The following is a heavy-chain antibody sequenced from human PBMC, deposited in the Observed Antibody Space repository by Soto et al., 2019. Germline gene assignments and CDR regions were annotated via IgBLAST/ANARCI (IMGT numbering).Heavy chain of an antibody. CDR1: GFTFSSYA. J-gene: IGHJ4*02. V-gene: IGHV3-23*01. CDR2: ISGSGGST. CDR3: AKGNSCWYYYFDY. Sequence: GGSLRLSCAASGFTFSSYAMRWVRQAPGKGLEWVSAISGSGGSTYYADSVKGRFTISRDNSKNTLYLQMNSLRAEDTAVYYCAKGNSCWYYYFDYWGQGTLVTVSS. D-gene: IGHD6-19*01.